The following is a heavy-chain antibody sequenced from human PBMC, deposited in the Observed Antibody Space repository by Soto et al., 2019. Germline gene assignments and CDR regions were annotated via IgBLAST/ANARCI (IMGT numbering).Heavy chain of an antibody. D-gene: IGHD5-12*01. Sequence: GGSLRLSCAASGFTFSSYAMSWVRQAPGKGLEWVSAISGSGGSTYYADSVKGRFTISRDNSKNTLYLQMNSLRAEDTAVYYCAKPTRGIVATPAFDYWGQGTLVTVSS. CDR1: GFTFSSYA. V-gene: IGHV3-23*01. CDR2: ISGSGGST. J-gene: IGHJ4*02. CDR3: AKPTRGIVATPAFDY.